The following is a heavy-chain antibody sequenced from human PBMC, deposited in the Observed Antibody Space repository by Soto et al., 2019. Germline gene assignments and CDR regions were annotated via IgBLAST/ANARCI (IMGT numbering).Heavy chain of an antibody. CDR3: ARNGDSSDYRGWFDP. CDR1: GFTVSSNY. V-gene: IGHV3-66*01. Sequence: EVQLVESGGGLVQPGGSLRHSCAASGFTVSSNYMSWVRQAPGKGLEWVSVIYSGGTTDYADSVKGRFTISRDNSKNTLYLQMNSLRAEDTAVYYCARNGDSSDYRGWFDPWGQGTLVTVSS. J-gene: IGHJ5*02. D-gene: IGHD3-22*01. CDR2: IYSGGTT.